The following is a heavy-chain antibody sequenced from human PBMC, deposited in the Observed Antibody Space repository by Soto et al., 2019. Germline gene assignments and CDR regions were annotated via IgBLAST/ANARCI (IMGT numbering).Heavy chain of an antibody. CDR2: IYYSGST. CDR3: ARGGVPVHYYDSRGGTDV. D-gene: IGHD3-22*01. J-gene: IGHJ6*02. V-gene: IGHV4-31*03. Sequence: LSLTCTVSGGSLSSGGYYWSWIRHHPGKCLEWIGYIYYSGSTYYNPSLKSRVTISVDTSKNQFSLKLSSVTAADTAVYYCARGGVPVHYYDSRGGTDVWGQGTTVTVSS. CDR1: GGSLSSGGYY.